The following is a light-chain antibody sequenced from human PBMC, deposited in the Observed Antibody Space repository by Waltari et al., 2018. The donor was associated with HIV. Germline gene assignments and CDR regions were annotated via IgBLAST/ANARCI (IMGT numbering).Light chain of an antibody. V-gene: IGKV2-28*01. Sequence: DIVMTQSPLSLSVTPGEPASISCRSSQSLLHSNGYNYLDWYLQKPGQSPQLLIYLGSNRASGVPDRFSGGGSGTDFTLKISRVEAEDVGLYYCMQALQTPLTFGGGTKVEIK. CDR1: QSLLHSNGYNY. CDR2: LGS. J-gene: IGKJ4*01. CDR3: MQALQTPLT.